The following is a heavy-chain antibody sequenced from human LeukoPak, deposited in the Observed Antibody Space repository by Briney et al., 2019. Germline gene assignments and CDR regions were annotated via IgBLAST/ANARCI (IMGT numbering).Heavy chain of an antibody. CDR1: GYTFTGYY. Sequence: ASVKVSCKASGYTFTGYYMHWVRQAPGQGLEWMGWINPNSGGTNYAQKFQGRVTMTRDTSISTAYMELSRLRSDDTAVYYCARDQAPSGSYLNWFDPWGQGTLVTVSS. J-gene: IGHJ5*02. CDR3: ARDQAPSGSYLNWFDP. CDR2: INPNSGGT. V-gene: IGHV1-2*02. D-gene: IGHD3-10*01.